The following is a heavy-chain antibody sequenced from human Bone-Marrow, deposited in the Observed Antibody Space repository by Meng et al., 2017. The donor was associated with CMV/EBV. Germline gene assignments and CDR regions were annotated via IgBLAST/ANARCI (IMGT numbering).Heavy chain of an antibody. Sequence: GGSLRLSCAASGVTFNTYAMTWVRQAPGRGLEWVSVIYSGESSTYYADSVKGRFTVSRDNSKNTLYLQMNRLRAEDAARYYCAREQEWDRNGHHYYYGMDVWGQGTTVTGSS. D-gene: IGHD1-26*01. V-gene: IGHV3-23*03. CDR3: AREQEWDRNGHHYYYGMDV. CDR1: GVTFNTYA. CDR2: IYSGESST. J-gene: IGHJ6*02.